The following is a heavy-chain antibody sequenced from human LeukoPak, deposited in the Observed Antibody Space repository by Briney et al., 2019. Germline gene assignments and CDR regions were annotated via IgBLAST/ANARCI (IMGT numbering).Heavy chain of an antibody. J-gene: IGHJ4*02. D-gene: IGHD6-13*01. CDR2: INPDSGGT. Sequence: ASVKVSCKASGYTFTCYYMHWVRQAPGQGLEWMGWINPDSGGTNYAQKFQGRVTMTRDTSISTAYMELSRLRSDDTAVYYCARAAGYSSSLFDYWGQGTLVTVSS. V-gene: IGHV1-2*02. CDR1: GYTFTCYY. CDR3: ARAAGYSSSLFDY.